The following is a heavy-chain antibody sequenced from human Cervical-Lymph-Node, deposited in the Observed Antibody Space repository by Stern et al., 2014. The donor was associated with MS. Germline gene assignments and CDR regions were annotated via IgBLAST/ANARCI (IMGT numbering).Heavy chain of an antibody. CDR3: ARTIQGHFDY. J-gene: IGHJ4*02. Sequence: QLQLQESGPGLVKPSETLSLTCTVSGGSISSYYWSWIRQPPGKGLEWIGYIYYSGSTNYNPSLKSRVTISVDTSKNQFSLKLSSVTAADTAVYYCARTIQGHFDYWGQGTLVTVSS. CDR1: GGSISSYY. D-gene: IGHD3-3*01. V-gene: IGHV4-59*01. CDR2: IYYSGST.